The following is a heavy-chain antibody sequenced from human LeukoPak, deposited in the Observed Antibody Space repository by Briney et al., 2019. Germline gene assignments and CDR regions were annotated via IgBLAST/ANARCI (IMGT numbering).Heavy chain of an antibody. J-gene: IGHJ3*02. D-gene: IGHD3-22*01. CDR3: ARGPYSYDSSGAFDI. CDR2: IYTSGSN. V-gene: IGHV4-4*07. Sequence: PSETLSLTCTVSGGSISSYYWSWIRQPAGKGLEWIGRIYTSGSNNYNPSLKSRVTMSVDTSKNQFSLKLSSVTAADTAMYYCARGPYSYDSSGAFDIWGQGTMVTVSS. CDR1: GGSISSYY.